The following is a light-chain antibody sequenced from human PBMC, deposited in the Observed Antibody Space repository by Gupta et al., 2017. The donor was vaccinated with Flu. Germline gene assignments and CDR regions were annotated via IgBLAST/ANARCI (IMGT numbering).Light chain of an antibody. Sequence: QSALTKPPSASGSPGQSVTTSLPGTSSDVGGHNYVSWYQQHPGKAPKLIIYEVTKRPSGVPDRFSGSKSGNTASLTVSGLQAEDEAEYHCSSYAGNNNLVFGGGTKLTVL. CDR2: EVT. CDR3: SSYAGNNNLV. CDR1: SSDVGGHNY. J-gene: IGLJ3*02. V-gene: IGLV2-8*01.